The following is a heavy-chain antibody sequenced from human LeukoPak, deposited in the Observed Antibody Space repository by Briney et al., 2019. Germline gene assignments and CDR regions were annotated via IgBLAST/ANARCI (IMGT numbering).Heavy chain of an antibody. Sequence: ASVKVSCKASGYTFTGYYMHWVRQAPGQGLEWMGWINPNSGGTNYAQKFQGRVTMTRDTSISTAYIELSRLRSDDTAVYYCARVATQWLVRSYFDYWGQGTLVTVSS. V-gene: IGHV1-2*02. CDR2: INPNSGGT. CDR1: GYTFTGYY. CDR3: ARVATQWLVRSYFDY. D-gene: IGHD6-19*01. J-gene: IGHJ4*02.